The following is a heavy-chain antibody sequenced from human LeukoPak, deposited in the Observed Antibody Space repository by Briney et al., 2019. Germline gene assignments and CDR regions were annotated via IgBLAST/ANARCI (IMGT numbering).Heavy chain of an antibody. CDR1: GGSISSGDNY. CDR2: IYYSGST. CDR3: ARGDLYSSSWYN. Sequence: PSQTLSLTCTVSGGSISSGDNYWSWIRQPPGKGLEWIGYIYYSGSTYYNPSLKSRVTISVDTSKNQFSLKLSPVTAADTAVYYCARGDLYSSSWYNWGQGTLVTVSS. J-gene: IGHJ4*02. D-gene: IGHD6-13*01. V-gene: IGHV4-30-4*08.